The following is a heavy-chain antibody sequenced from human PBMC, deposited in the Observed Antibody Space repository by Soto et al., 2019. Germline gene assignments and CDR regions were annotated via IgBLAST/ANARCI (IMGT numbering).Heavy chain of an antibody. D-gene: IGHD2-2*01. CDR2: IYHSGST. Sequence: PSETLSLTCAVSGGSISSSNWWSWVRQPPGKGLEWIGEIYHSGSTNYNPSLKSRVTISVDKSKNQFSLSLSSVTAADTAVYYCARLHGYCIRTSCSGYYAMDVWGQGTTVTVSS. V-gene: IGHV4-4*02. J-gene: IGHJ6*02. CDR1: GGSISSSNW. CDR3: ARLHGYCIRTSCSGYYAMDV.